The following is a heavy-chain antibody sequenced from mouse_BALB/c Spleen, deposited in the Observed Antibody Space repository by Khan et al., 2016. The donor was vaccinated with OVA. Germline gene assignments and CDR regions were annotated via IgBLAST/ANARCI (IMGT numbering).Heavy chain of an antibody. CDR1: GFTFSSYS. CDR2: ITSGGSYT. V-gene: IGHV5-6-4*01. CDR3: SGVRHYYGSSFYLDD. Sequence: EVELVESGGGLVKPGGSLKLSCAASGFTFSSYSMSWVRQTPEKRRAWVSTITSGGSYTYYPDTVKGRFTISRDTARNTLYLRMSSLESEDAAMYVCSGVRHYYGSSFYLDDWGQGTTLTVSA. D-gene: IGHD1-1*01. J-gene: IGHJ2*01.